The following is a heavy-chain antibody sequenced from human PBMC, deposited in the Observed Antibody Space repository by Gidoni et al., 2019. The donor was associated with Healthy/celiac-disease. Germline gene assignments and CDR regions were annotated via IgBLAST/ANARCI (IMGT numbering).Heavy chain of an antibody. CDR3: ARDRYDILTGYYNFDY. D-gene: IGHD3-9*01. Sequence: MGGIIPIFGTASYAQKFQGRVTTTADKSTSTAYMELSSLRSEDTAVYYCARDRYDILTGYYNFDYWGQGTLVTVSS. J-gene: IGHJ4*02. V-gene: IGHV1-69*06. CDR2: IIPIFGTA.